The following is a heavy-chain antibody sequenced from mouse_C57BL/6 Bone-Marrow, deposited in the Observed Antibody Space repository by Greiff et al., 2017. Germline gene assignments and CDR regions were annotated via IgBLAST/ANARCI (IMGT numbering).Heavy chain of an antibody. CDR1: GFNIKDDY. CDR2: IDPENGDT. J-gene: IGHJ4*01. Sequence: EVQVVESGAELVRPGASVKLSCTASGFNIKDDYMHWVKQRPEQGLEWIGWIDPENGDTEYASKFQGKATITADTSSNTAYLQLSSLTSEDTAVYYCTTKAYYGSSYGYAMDYWGQGTSVTVSS. CDR3: TTKAYYGSSYGYAMDY. V-gene: IGHV14-4*01. D-gene: IGHD1-1*01.